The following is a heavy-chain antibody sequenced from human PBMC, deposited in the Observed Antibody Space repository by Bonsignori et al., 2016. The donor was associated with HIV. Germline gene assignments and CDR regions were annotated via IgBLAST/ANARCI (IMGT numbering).Heavy chain of an antibody. J-gene: IGHJ3*02. CDR1: GYTFTGYY. CDR3: ARGGYNWSGPDAFDI. V-gene: IGHV1-2*02. Sequence: ASVKVSCKASGYTFTGYYMHWVRQAPGQGLEWMGWINPNSGGTNYAQKFQGRVTMTRDTSISTAYMELSRLRSDDTAVYYCARGGYNWSGPDAFDIWGQGTMVTVSS. D-gene: IGHD5-24*01. CDR2: INPNSGGT.